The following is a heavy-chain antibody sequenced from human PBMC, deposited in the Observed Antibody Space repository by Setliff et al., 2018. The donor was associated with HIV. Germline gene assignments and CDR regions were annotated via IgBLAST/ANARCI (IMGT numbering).Heavy chain of an antibody. Sequence: ASVKVSCKASGYTFASYGITWVRQAPGQGLEWMGWISAYDGNTNYAQKVRERVTLTTDTATNTAYMELKNLTSADTAVYFCARSDWELVLSSFDYWGQGTQVTVSS. CDR1: GYTFASYG. CDR2: ISAYDGNT. V-gene: IGHV1-18*01. CDR3: ARSDWELVLSSFDY. D-gene: IGHD1-26*01. J-gene: IGHJ4*02.